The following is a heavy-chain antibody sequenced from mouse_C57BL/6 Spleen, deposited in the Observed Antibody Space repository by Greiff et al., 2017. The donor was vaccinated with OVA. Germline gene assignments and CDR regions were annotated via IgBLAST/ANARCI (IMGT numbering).Heavy chain of an antibody. J-gene: IGHJ1*03. CDR1: GYTFTSYW. V-gene: IGHV1-52*01. Sequence: QVQLQQPGVELVRPGSSVKLSCKASGYTFTSYWMHWVKQRPIQGLEWIGNIDPSDSETHYNQKFKDKATLTVDKSSSTAYMQLSSLTSEDSAVYYCARKAYYSNYGYFDVWGTGTTVTVSS. CDR3: ARKAYYSNYGYFDV. CDR2: IDPSDSET. D-gene: IGHD2-5*01.